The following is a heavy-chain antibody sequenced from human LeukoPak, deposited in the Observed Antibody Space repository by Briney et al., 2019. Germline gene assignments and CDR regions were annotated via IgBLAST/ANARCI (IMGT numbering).Heavy chain of an antibody. CDR3: ASGATFSNMDV. J-gene: IGHJ6*03. V-gene: IGHV3-11*04. CDR1: GFTFANAW. D-gene: IGHD1-26*01. Sequence: GGSLRLSCAASGFTFANAWMSWVRQAPGKGLGWVSYISSSDSTIYYADSVKGRFTISRDNAKNSLYLQMNSLRAEDTAVYYCASGATFSNMDVWGKGTTVTISS. CDR2: ISSSDSTI.